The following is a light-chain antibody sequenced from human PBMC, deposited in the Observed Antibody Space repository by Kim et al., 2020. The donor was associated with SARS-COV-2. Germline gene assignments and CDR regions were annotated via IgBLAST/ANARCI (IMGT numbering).Light chain of an antibody. CDR2: HDT. J-gene: IGLJ3*02. Sequence: VSVSPEQPASITCSEDMWEHKYVSWYQKPPGQSPVLVIYHDTKRPSGISERFSGSKSGNTATLTISGTQAVDEADYYCQAWDNGTVFGGGTQLTV. CDR1: MWEHKY. CDR3: QAWDNGTV. V-gene: IGLV3-1*01.